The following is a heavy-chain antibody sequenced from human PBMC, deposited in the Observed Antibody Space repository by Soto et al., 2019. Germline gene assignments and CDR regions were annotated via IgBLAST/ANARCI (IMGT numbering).Heavy chain of an antibody. CDR1: GFTVSSNY. Sequence: GGSLSLSCAASGFTVSSNYMSWVRQAPGKGLEWVSVIYSGGRTNYANSLKGRFTISRDNSKNTLYLQMNSLRAEDTAVYYCARGLGLTGAHRYYYYYGMDVWGQGTTVTVSS. CDR3: ARGLGLTGAHRYYYYYGMDV. V-gene: IGHV3-53*01. D-gene: IGHD3-9*01. CDR2: IYSGGRT. J-gene: IGHJ6*02.